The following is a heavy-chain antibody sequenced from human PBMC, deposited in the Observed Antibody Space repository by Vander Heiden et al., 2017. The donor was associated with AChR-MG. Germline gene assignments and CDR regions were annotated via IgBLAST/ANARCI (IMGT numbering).Heavy chain of an antibody. CDR1: GFPSSYHH. J-gene: IGHJ5*02. CDR2: TRNKAKGDTT. D-gene: IGHD2-15*01. V-gene: IGHV3-72*01. Sequence: EVQLVESGGGLVQPGGPLRPSCAASGFPSSYHHMAWVRQAPGKGLGWVGRTRNKAKGDTTEYAASVKGRFTISRDDSKNSLYLQMNSLKTEDTAVYYCGRVSCRGDRGYSDWFDPWGQGTLVTVSS. CDR3: GRVSCRGDRGYSDWFDP.